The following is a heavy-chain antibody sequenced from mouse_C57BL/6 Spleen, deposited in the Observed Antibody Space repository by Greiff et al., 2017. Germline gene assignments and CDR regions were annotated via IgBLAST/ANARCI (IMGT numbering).Heavy chain of an antibody. D-gene: IGHD1-1*01. CDR1: GFNINDYY. CDR3: TTGVLRYYFDY. Sequence: VQLKQSGAELVRPGASVKLSCTASGFNINDYYMHWVKQRPEQGLEWIGRIDPEDGDTEYAPKFQGKATMTADTSSNTAYLQLSSLTSEEPAVYYCTTGVLRYYFDYWGQGTTLTVSS. CDR2: IDPEDGDT. V-gene: IGHV14-1*01. J-gene: IGHJ2*01.